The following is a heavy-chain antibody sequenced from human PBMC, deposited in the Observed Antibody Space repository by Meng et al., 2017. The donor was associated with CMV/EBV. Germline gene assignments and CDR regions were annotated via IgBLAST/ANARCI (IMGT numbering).Heavy chain of an antibody. J-gene: IGHJ5*02. CDR3: ARDKDSGTYLAGLTWFDP. D-gene: IGHD1-26*01. Sequence: TRYGITWVRQAPGQGLEWMGWISADNGETNFAQKFQGRVAMTTDTSTSTAYMELRSLTSDDTAVYYCARDKDSGTYLAGLTWFDPWGQGTLVTVSS. CDR2: ISADNGET. CDR1: TRYG. V-gene: IGHV1-18*01.